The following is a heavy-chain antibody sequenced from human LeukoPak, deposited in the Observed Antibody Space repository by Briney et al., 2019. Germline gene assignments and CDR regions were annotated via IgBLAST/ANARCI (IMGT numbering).Heavy chain of an antibody. CDR2: FDPEDGET. Sequence: GASVKVSCKASGYTFTSYDINWVRQAPGKGLEWMGGFDPEDGETIYAQKFQGRVTMTEDTSTDTAYMELSSLRSEDTAVYYCATGPMRWELHSYYFDYWGQGTLVTVSS. D-gene: IGHD1-26*01. CDR1: GYTFTSYD. J-gene: IGHJ4*02. V-gene: IGHV1-24*01. CDR3: ATGPMRWELHSYYFDY.